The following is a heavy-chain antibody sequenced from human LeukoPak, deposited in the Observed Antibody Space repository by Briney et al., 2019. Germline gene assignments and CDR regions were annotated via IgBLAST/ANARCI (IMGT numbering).Heavy chain of an antibody. CDR2: IYYSGST. CDR1: GGSISSGDYY. CDR3: ARVHDFNWFDP. D-gene: IGHD3-3*01. Sequence: SETLSLTCTVSGGSISSGDYYWSWIRQPPGKGLEWIGYIYYSGSTYYNPSPKSRVTISVDTSKNQFSLKLSSVTAADTAVYYCARVHDFNWFDPWGQGTLVTVSS. V-gene: IGHV4-30-4*08. J-gene: IGHJ5*02.